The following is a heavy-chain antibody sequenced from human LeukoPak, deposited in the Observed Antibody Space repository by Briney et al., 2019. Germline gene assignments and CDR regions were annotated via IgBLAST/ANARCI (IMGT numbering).Heavy chain of an antibody. D-gene: IGHD3-10*01. CDR1: GYTLTELS. Sequence: ASVKVSCKVSGYTLTELSMHWVRQAPGKGLEWMGGFDPEDGETIYAQKFQGRVTMTEDTSTDTAYMELSSLRSEDTAVYYCAIYYYGSGSYYIPFDYWGQGTLVTVSS. V-gene: IGHV1-24*01. CDR2: FDPEDGET. CDR3: AIYYYGSGSYYIPFDY. J-gene: IGHJ4*02.